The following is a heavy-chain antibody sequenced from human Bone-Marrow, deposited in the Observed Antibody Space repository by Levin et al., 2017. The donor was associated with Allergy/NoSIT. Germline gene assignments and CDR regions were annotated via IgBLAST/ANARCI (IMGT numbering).Heavy chain of an antibody. CDR1: GYSFTSYW. D-gene: IGHD3-10*01. CDR3: ARQRWGMVRGRIRAAYYYYMDV. J-gene: IGHJ6*03. Sequence: KRGESLKISCKGSGYSFTSYWIGWVRQMPGKGLEWMGIIYPGDSDTRYSPSFQGQVTISADKSISTAYLQWSSLKASDTAMYYCARQRWGMVRGRIRAAYYYYMDVWGKGTTVTVSS. V-gene: IGHV5-51*01. CDR2: IYPGDSDT.